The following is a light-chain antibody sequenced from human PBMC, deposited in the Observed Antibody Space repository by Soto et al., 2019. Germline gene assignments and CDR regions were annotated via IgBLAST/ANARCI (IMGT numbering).Light chain of an antibody. V-gene: IGKV3-15*01. CDR2: GAS. Sequence: EIVMTQSPATLSVSPGARATLSCRASQSVSSNLAWYQQKPGQAPRLLIYGASTRATGIPARFSVSGSGTEFTLTISSLQSEDFAVYYCQQYNNWPPTFGRGTKLEIK. CDR3: QQYNNWPPT. CDR1: QSVSSN. J-gene: IGKJ2*01.